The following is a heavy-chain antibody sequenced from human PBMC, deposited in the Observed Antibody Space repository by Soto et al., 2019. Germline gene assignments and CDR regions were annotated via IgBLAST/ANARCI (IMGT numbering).Heavy chain of an antibody. CDR3: AREPRGWDPDYYYGMDV. CDR2: IWYDGSNK. V-gene: IGHV3-33*01. Sequence: QVQLVESGGGVVQPGRSLRLSCAASGFTFSSYGMHWVRQAPGKGLEWVAVIWYDGSNKYYADSVKGRCTISRDKSKNPLYLPMHSLRAEDTGVYYCAREPRGWDPDYYYGMDVWGQGTTVTVSS. J-gene: IGHJ6*02. CDR1: GFTFSSYG. D-gene: IGHD6-19*01.